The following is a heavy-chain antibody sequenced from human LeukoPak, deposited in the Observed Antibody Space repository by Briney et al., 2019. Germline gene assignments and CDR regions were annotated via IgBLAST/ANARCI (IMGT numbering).Heavy chain of an antibody. D-gene: IGHD3-10*01. V-gene: IGHV3-11*01. CDR3: ARDEPFYYGSGSYWKISRYMDV. J-gene: IGHJ6*03. Sequence: GGSLRLSCAASGFTFSDYYMSWIRQAPGKGLEWVSYISSSGSTIYYADSVKGRFTISRDNAKNSLYLQMNSLRAEDTALYYCARDEPFYYGSGSYWKISRYMDVWGKGTTVTVSS. CDR2: ISSSGSTI. CDR1: GFTFSDYY.